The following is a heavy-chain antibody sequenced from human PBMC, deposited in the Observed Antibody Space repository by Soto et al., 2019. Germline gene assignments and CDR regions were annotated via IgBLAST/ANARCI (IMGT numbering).Heavy chain of an antibody. Sequence: SETLSLTCTVSGGSISSGDYYWSWIRQPPGKGLEWIGYIYYSGSTYYNPSLKSRVTISVDTSKNQFSLKLSSVTAADTAVYYCARTSYERGGTKYYFDYWGQGTLVTVSS. CDR2: IYYSGST. J-gene: IGHJ4*02. D-gene: IGHD2-15*01. CDR3: ARTSYERGGTKYYFDY. CDR1: GGSISSGDYY. V-gene: IGHV4-30-4*01.